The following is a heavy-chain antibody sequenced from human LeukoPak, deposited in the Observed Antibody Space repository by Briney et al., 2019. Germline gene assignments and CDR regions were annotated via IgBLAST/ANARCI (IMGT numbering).Heavy chain of an antibody. CDR1: GFTFSSYG. D-gene: IGHD2-2*01. CDR3: ARILGYCSSTSCLNWFDP. CDR2: ISYDGSNK. Sequence: GGSLRLSCAASGFTFSSYGMHWVRQAPGKGLEWVAVISYDGSNKYYADSVKGRFTISRDNSKNTLYLQMNSLRAEDTAVYYCARILGYCSSTSCLNWFDPWGQGTLVTVSS. V-gene: IGHV3-30*03. J-gene: IGHJ5*02.